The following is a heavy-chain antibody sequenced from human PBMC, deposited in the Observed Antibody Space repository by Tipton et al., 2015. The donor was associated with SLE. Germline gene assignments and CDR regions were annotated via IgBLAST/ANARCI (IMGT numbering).Heavy chain of an antibody. CDR3: ARTAGIGDAFDI. CDR1: AGSFGGYY. Sequence: TLSLTCAVYAGSFGGYYWSWIRQSPGKGLEWIGEINHSGSTNYNPSLKSRVTISVDTSKNQFSLKLSSVTAADTAVYYCARTAGIGDAFDIWGQGTMVTVSS. V-gene: IGHV4-34*01. J-gene: IGHJ3*02. D-gene: IGHD3-10*01. CDR2: INHSGST.